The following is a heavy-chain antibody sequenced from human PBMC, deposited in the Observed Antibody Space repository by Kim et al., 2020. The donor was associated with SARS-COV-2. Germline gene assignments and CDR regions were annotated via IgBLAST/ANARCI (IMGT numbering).Heavy chain of an antibody. CDR2: STI. J-gene: IGHJ4*02. V-gene: IGHV3-48*02. Sequence: STIYYADSVKGRFTISRDNAKNSLYLQMNSLRDEDTAVYYCARQTYYFDYWGQGTLVTVSS. CDR3: ARQTYYFDY.